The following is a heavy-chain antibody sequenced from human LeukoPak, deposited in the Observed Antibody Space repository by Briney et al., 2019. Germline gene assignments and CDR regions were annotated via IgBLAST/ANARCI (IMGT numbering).Heavy chain of an antibody. CDR1: GFTFSNYW. V-gene: IGHV3-7*01. J-gene: IGHJ5*01. CDR2: IRQDGSEK. CDR3: AREGVGGFDS. Sequence: GGSLRLSCAASGFTFSNYWMSWVRQAPGKGLEWVANIRQDGSEKYYVDSMRGRFTISRDNAKNSLYLQMSSLRAEDTAVYYCAREGVGGFDSWGQGTLVTVSS. D-gene: IGHD3-10*01.